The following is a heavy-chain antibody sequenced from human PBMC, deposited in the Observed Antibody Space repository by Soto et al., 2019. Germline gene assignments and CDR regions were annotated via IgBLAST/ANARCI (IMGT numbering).Heavy chain of an antibody. CDR3: ARSRYNFVVVPAALPYYYFAMDV. D-gene: IGHD2-2*01. CDR1: SGSISSYY. J-gene: IGHJ6*02. Sequence: PSETLSLTCTVSSGSISSYYWSWVRQPPGKGLEWIGDIYYRGNTNYNPSLRSRVTISVDTSKNHFSLTLNSVTAADRATYYCARSRYNFVVVPAALPYYYFAMDVWGQGTTVT. V-gene: IGHV4-59*01. CDR2: IYYRGNT.